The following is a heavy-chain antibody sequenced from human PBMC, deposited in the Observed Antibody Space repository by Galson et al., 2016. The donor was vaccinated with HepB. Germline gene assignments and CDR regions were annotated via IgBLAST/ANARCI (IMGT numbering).Heavy chain of an antibody. V-gene: IGHV3-7*04. CDR1: GFTSSVYW. CDR3: ARVVYPYNGMDV. CDR2: IKPDGIEK. J-gene: IGHJ6*02. Sequence: SLRLSCAASGFTSSVYWMTWVRQTPGKGLEWVANIKPDGIEKSYVDSVKGRFTISRDTAKNLLFLQMNSLRAEDTAVYYCARVVYPYNGMDVWGQGTTVTVSS. D-gene: IGHD1-14*01.